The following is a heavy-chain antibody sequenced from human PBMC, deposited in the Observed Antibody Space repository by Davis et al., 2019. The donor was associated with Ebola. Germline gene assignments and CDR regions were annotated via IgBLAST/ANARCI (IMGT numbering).Heavy chain of an antibody. D-gene: IGHD3-22*01. Sequence: MPSETLSLTCTVSGGSISSIDYYWGWIRQPPGKGLEWIGIIYYSGGTYYNPSLKSRVTISLDTSKSHLSLKLTSVTATDTAVYYCARNYYDSYADQGAYWGQGIMVSVSS. J-gene: IGHJ4*02. CDR3: ARNYYDSYADQGAY. CDR1: GGSISSIDYY. CDR2: IYYSGGT. V-gene: IGHV4-39*02.